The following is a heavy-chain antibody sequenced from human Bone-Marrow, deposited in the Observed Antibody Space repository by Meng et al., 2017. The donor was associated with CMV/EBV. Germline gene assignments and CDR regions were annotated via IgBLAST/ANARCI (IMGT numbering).Heavy chain of an antibody. D-gene: IGHD4-17*01. CDR3: AIATKVTRDQYHYGMDV. Sequence: GGSLRLSCAASGFTVSSNEMSWVRQAPGKGLEWVSSISGGSTYYADSRKGRFTISRDNSKNTLYLQMSSLRAEDTDVYYCAIATKVTRDQYHYGMDVWGQGTTVTVSS. V-gene: IGHV3-38-3*01. CDR2: ISGGST. CDR1: GFTVSSNE. J-gene: IGHJ6*02.